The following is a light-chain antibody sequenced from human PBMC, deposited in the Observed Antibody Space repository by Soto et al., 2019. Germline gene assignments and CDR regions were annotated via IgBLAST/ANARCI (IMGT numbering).Light chain of an antibody. CDR1: QDITNY. Sequence: MTQSPSSLSASVGDRVTITCQASQDITNYLNWCQQKPGKAPNLLIYDASNLTTGVPSRFSGSSSATDFTFSISSLQPEDIATYKYHTLPPLSFGGGTKVDIK. CDR2: DAS. V-gene: IGKV1-33*01. CDR3: HTLPPLS. J-gene: IGKJ4*01.